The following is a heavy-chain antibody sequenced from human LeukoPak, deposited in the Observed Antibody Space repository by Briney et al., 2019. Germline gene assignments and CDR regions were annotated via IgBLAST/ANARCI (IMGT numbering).Heavy chain of an antibody. CDR1: GYSFTSYW. CDR3: ARHGAPGFLEWLSELDY. V-gene: IGHV5-51*01. Sequence: GESLKVSCKGSGYSFTSYWIGWVRQMPGKGLEWMGIIYLGDSDTRYSPSFQGQVTISADKSISTAYPQWSSLKASDTAMYYCARHGAPGFLEWLSELDYWGQGTLVTVSS. CDR2: IYLGDSDT. D-gene: IGHD3-3*01. J-gene: IGHJ4*02.